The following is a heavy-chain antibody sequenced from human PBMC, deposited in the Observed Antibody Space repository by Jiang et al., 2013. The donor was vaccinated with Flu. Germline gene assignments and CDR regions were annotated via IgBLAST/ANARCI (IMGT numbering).Heavy chain of an antibody. Sequence: AEVKKPGESLKISCKGSGYSFTSYWIGWVRQMPGKGLEWMGSIYPGNSDTRYSRSFQGQVTISADKSISTAYLQWSSLKASDTAMYYCARRRAEQLAAFDPWGQGTLVTVSS. CDR3: ARRRAEQLAAFDP. J-gene: IGHJ5*02. CDR2: IYPGNSDT. V-gene: IGHV5-51*01. CDR1: GYSFTSYW. D-gene: IGHD6-6*01.